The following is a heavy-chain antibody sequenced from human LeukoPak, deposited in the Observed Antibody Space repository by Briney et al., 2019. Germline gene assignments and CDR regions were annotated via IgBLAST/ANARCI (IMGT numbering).Heavy chain of an antibody. J-gene: IGHJ4*02. Sequence: GGSLGLSCAASGFTFSNYAMNWVRQAPGKGLEWVSSISGRSTDIYYADSVKGRLTISRDNAKNSLYLQMNSLRAEDTAVYYCARRDYYDSSGYDYWGQGTLVTVSS. CDR1: GFTFSNYA. CDR2: ISGRSTDI. D-gene: IGHD3-22*01. CDR3: ARRDYYDSSGYDY. V-gene: IGHV3-21*01.